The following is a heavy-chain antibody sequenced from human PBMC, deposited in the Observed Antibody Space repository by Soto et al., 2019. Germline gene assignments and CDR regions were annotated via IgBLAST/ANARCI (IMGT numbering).Heavy chain of an antibody. J-gene: IGHJ4*02. CDR2: IYPTGRT. V-gene: IGHV4-34*01. CDR3: ARGLDTTMATRFDF. D-gene: IGHD5-18*01. CDR1: GGSFSGYY. Sequence: SETLSLTCAVYGGSFSGYYWTWVRQPPGRGLEWIGQIYPTGRTNYNPSLKSRVTISVDTSKNQFSLKLSSMTAADTVVYFCARGLDTTMATRFDFWGQGNLVTVSS.